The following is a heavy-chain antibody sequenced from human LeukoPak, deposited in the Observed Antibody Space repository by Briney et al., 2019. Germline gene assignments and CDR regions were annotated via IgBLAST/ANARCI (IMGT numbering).Heavy chain of an antibody. J-gene: IGHJ5*02. V-gene: IGHV3-74*01. CDR1: GFTFSNNW. D-gene: IGHD2-2*01. Sequence: PGGSLRLSCAASGFTFSNNWMHWVRQAPGKGLVWVSRINRDGSSTNYADSVKGRFTISRDSAKNTLYLQMNSLRAEDTAVYYCVRDGGLTSTWFLPWGQGTLVTVSS. CDR2: INRDGSST. CDR3: VRDGGLTSTWFLP.